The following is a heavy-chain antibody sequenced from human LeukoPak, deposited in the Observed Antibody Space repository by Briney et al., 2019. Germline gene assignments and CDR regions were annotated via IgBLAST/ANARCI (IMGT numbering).Heavy chain of an antibody. Sequence: GGSLRLSCAASGFXFSSYSMNWVRQAPGKGLEWVSSISSSSSYIYYADSVKGRFTISRDNAKNSLYLQMNSLRAEDTAVYYCAGAYYVGYSYGRNHYWYFDLWGRGTLVTVSS. CDR1: GFXFSSYS. CDR2: ISSSSSYI. J-gene: IGHJ2*01. CDR3: AGAYYVGYSYGRNHYWYFDL. V-gene: IGHV3-21*01. D-gene: IGHD5-18*01.